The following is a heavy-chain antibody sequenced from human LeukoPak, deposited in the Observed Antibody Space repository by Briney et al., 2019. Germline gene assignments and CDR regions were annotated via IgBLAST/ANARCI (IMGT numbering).Heavy chain of an antibody. D-gene: IGHD2-8*01. CDR1: GFTFSSYA. Sequence: GGSLRLSCAASGFTFSSYAMSWVRQAPGKGLEWVSAISGSGGSTYYADSVKGRFTISRDNSKNTLYLQMNSLRAEDTAVYYCAKDRDKYCTNGVCYTKVVDYWGQGTLVTVSS. V-gene: IGHV3-23*01. CDR2: ISGSGGST. J-gene: IGHJ4*02. CDR3: AKDRDKYCTNGVCYTKVVDY.